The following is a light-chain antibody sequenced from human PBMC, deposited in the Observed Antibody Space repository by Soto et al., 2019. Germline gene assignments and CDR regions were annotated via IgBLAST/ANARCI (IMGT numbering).Light chain of an antibody. J-gene: IGLJ2*01. CDR3: EAWDDSLSAVV. Sequence: QSVLTQPPSASGTPGQRVIISCSGSSSNIGTNYVYWYQLLPGTAPKLLILRNNQRPSGVPDRFSGSKSATSASLAIIGLRSGDEADYYCEAWDDSLSAVVFGGGTKLTVL. CDR2: RNN. V-gene: IGLV1-47*01. CDR1: SSNIGTNY.